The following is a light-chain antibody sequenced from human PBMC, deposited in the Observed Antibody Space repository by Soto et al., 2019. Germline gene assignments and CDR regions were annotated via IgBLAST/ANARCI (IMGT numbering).Light chain of an antibody. J-gene: IGKJ1*01. CDR2: GAS. V-gene: IGKV3-15*01. CDR3: QQYNNWPPWT. Sequence: EIVMTQSPATLSVSPGERATLSCRASQSVSSNLAWYQQKPGQAPRLLIYGASTRATGIPARFSGSVSGTEFTLTISSLKSEDFAVYYCQQYNNWPPWTFGQGTKVEIK. CDR1: QSVSSN.